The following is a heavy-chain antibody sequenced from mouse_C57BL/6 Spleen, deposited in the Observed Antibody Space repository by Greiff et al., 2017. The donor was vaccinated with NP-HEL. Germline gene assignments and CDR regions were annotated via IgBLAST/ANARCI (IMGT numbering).Heavy chain of an antibody. Sequence: EVKLMESGGGLVQPKGSLKLSCAASGFTFNTYAMHWVRQAPGKGLEWVARIRSKSSNYSTYYADTVKDRLTISRDDSQNMLYLQMNSLKTEDTAMYYCVRDGGYALDYWGQGTSVTVSS. J-gene: IGHJ4*01. CDR3: VRDGGYALDY. CDR1: GFTFNTYA. CDR2: IRSKSSNYST. V-gene: IGHV10-3*01.